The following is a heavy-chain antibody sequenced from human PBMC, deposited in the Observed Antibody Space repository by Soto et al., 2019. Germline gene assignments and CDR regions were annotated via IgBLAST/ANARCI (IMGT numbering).Heavy chain of an antibody. CDR2: ISGSGGST. J-gene: IGHJ5*02. Sequence: EVQLLEFGGGLVQPGGSLRLSCAASGFTFSSYAMSWVRQAPGKGLEWVSVISGSGGSTYYADSVKGRFTISRDNSKNTRYLQMNSLRDEDTAVYYCAKDQYVVVTTNWFDPWGQGTLVTVSS. CDR3: AKDQYVVVTTNWFDP. D-gene: IGHD2-21*02. CDR1: GFTFSSYA. V-gene: IGHV3-23*01.